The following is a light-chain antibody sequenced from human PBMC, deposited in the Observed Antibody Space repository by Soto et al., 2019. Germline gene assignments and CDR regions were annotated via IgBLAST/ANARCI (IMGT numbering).Light chain of an antibody. CDR3: LQDFSYPRT. J-gene: IGKJ1*01. V-gene: IGKV1-6*01. CDR2: GAS. CDR1: QGIRTD. Sequence: AVQLTQSPSSLSASVGDRVTITCRACQGIRTDLGWYQQSPGKAPKVLIVGASTLQSGVPSRFSGSGSDTDFTLTISSLQPEDSATYYCLQDFSYPRTFGQGTKVEIK.